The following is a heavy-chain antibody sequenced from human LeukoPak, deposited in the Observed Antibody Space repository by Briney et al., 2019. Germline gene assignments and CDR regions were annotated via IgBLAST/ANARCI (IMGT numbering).Heavy chain of an antibody. D-gene: IGHD3-3*01. CDR3: TTVPYYDFWSGSEPLGY. CDR1: GLTFSGSA. CDR2: IRSKANSYAT. V-gene: IGHV3-73*01. J-gene: IGHJ4*02. Sequence: GGSLKLSCAASGLTFSGSAMHWVRQASGKGLEWVGRIRSKANSYATAYAASVKGRFTISRDDSKNTAYLQMNSLKTEDTAVYYCTTVPYYDFWSGSEPLGYWGQGTLVTVSS.